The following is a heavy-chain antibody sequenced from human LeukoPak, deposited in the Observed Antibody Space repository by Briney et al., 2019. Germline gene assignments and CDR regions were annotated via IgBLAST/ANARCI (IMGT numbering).Heavy chain of an antibody. CDR3: AKSPSMVRGITYYFDY. CDR2: ISGSGGST. D-gene: IGHD3-10*01. Sequence: PGGSLRLSCAASGFTFSSYAMSWVRQAPGKGLEWVSAISGSGGSTYYADSVKGRFTISRDNSKDTLYLQMDSLRAEDTAVYYCAKSPSMVRGITYYFDYWGRGTLVTVSS. J-gene: IGHJ4*02. CDR1: GFTFSSYA. V-gene: IGHV3-23*01.